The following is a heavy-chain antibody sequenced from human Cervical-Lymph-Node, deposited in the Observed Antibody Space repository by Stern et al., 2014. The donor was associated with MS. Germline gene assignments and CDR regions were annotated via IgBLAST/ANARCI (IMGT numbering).Heavy chain of an antibody. Sequence: QVQLQESGPGLVKASQTLSLTCTVSGGSISRGGYYWSWIRQHPGKGLGWIGYTYYSGSTYYNPSFKSRITISVDTSENQFSLKLSSVTAADTAVYYCATIYCSGGSCHYFDHWGQGTLVTVSS. CDR2: TYYSGST. CDR3: ATIYCSGGSCHYFDH. J-gene: IGHJ4*02. V-gene: IGHV4-31*03. CDR1: GGSISRGGYY. D-gene: IGHD2-15*01.